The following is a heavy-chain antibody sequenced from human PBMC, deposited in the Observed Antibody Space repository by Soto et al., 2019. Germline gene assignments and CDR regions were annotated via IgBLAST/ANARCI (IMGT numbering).Heavy chain of an antibody. J-gene: IGHJ6*02. CDR1: GDRFSTYA. CDR2: IITFYGAA. CDR3: ARGGKERFRGPGMDV. V-gene: IGHV1-69*01. D-gene: IGHD1-1*01. Sequence: QVQLVQSGAEVRKPGSSVRVSCKASGDRFSTYAINWVRQAPGQGLEWLGGIITFYGAAMYAQKFQGRVTITADELTTTASMELSSLTSDDTAVYFCARGGKERFRGPGMDVWGQGTTVTVSS.